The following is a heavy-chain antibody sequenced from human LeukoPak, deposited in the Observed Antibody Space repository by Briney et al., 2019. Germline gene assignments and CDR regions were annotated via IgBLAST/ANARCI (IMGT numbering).Heavy chain of an antibody. CDR1: GFTFSSYG. CDR2: ISYDGSNK. D-gene: IGHD4-23*01. J-gene: IGHJ4*02. CDR3: ARGSRDGGDY. Sequence: GGSLRLSCAASGFTFSSYGMHWVRQAPGKGLEWVAVISYDGSNKYYADSVKGRFTISRDNSKNTLYLQMNSLRSEDTAVYYCARGSRDGGDYWGQGTLVTVSS. V-gene: IGHV3-30*03.